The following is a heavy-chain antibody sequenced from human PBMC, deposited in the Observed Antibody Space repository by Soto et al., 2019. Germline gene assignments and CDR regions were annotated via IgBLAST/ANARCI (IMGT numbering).Heavy chain of an antibody. V-gene: IGHV4-34*01. D-gene: IGHD6-19*01. CDR3: ARVTYSRGSNIGDY. CDR2: INHSGST. J-gene: IGHJ4*01. Sequence: QVQLQQWGAGLLKPSETLSLTCAVYGGSFSGYYWSWIRQPPGKGLEWIGEINHSGSTNYNPSLKSRVTISVDTSKNQFSLKLSSVTAADTAVYYCARVTYSRGSNIGDYWGQGTLVTVSS. CDR1: GGSFSGYY.